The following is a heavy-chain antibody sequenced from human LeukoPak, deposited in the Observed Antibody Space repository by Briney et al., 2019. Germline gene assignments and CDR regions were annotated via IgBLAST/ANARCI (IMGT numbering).Heavy chain of an antibody. CDR1: GYSLTSYD. CDR3: ARRVVVVPAGTVNKGAFDI. D-gene: IGHD2-2*01. CDR2: MNPNSGGT. Sequence: ASLKVSCKASGYSLTSYDMHWVRQAPGQGLEWMGWMNPNSGGTNYAQKCQGSVTMTRDTSISTAYMELSRLRSDDTAVYYCARRVVVVPAGTVNKGAFDIWGQGTMVTVSA. J-gene: IGHJ3*02. V-gene: IGHV1-2*02.